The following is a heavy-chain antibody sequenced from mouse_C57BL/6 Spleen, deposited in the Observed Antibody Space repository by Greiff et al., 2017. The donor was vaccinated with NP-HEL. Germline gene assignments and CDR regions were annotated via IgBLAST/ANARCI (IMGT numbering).Heavy chain of an antibody. Sequence: VQLQQPGAELVKPGASVKLSCKASGYTFTSYWMQWVKQRPGQGLEWIGRIYPGDGDTNYNGKFKGKATLTADKSSSTAYMQLSSLTSEDSAVYFCAKGGSTMVTTGAYYFDYWGQGTTLTVSS. D-gene: IGHD2-2*01. V-gene: IGHV1-50*01. CDR1: GYTFTSYW. CDR2: IYPGDGDT. J-gene: IGHJ2*01. CDR3: AKGGSTMVTTGAYYFDY.